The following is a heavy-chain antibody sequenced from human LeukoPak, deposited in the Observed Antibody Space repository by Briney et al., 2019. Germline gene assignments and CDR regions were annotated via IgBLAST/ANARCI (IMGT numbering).Heavy chain of an antibody. V-gene: IGHV4-59*01. Sequence: SETLSFTCTVSGGSISSYYWSWLRQPPGKGLEWIGYIYYSGSTNYDPSLKSRVTISVDTSKNQFSRKLSSVTAADTAVYYCAGGGSSGSFDYWGQGTLVTVSS. J-gene: IGHJ4*02. D-gene: IGHD3-22*01. CDR1: GGSISSYY. CDR2: IYYSGST. CDR3: AGGGSSGSFDY.